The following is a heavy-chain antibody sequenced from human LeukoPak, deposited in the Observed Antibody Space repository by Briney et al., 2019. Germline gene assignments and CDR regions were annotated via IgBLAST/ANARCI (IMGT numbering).Heavy chain of an antibody. J-gene: IGHJ4*02. CDR2: IKSKTNGGTT. CDR1: GFTFSNAW. Sequence: GGSLRLSCAASGFTFSNAWMSWVRQAPGKGLEWVGRIKSKTNGGTTDYAAPVKGRFTISRDDSKNTLYLQMNSPKTEDTAVYYCTTDRGAYGIGDFDYWGQGTLVTVSS. D-gene: IGHD3-10*01. CDR3: TTDRGAYGIGDFDY. V-gene: IGHV3-15*01.